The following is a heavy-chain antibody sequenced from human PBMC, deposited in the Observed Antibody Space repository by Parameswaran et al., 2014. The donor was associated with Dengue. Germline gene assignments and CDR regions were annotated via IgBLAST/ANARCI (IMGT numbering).Heavy chain of an antibody. CDR3: VKRWLGELPDH. CDR2: IAPNGDRT. V-gene: IGHV3-64D*06. J-gene: IGHJ5*02. Sequence: WIRQPPGKALEYVSAIAPNGDRTYYSDSVKGRFTISRDNSKNTVYLQMSSLRGDDTAVYYCVKRWLGELPDHWGQGTLVTVSS. D-gene: IGHD3-10*01.